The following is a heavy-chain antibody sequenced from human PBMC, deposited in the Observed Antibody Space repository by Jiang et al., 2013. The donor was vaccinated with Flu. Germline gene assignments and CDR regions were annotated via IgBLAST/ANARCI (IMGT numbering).Heavy chain of an antibody. D-gene: IGHD3-22*01. CDR1: GGSISSSSYY. Sequence: GPGLVKPSETLSLTCTVSGGSISSSSYYWGWIRQPPGKGLEWIGSIYYSGSTYYNPSLKSRVTISVDTSKNQFSLKLSSVTAADTAVYYCARGSEKGSGYHAFDIWGQGTMVTVSS. J-gene: IGHJ3*02. CDR2: IYYSGST. CDR3: ARGSEKGSGYHAFDI. V-gene: IGHV4-39*07.